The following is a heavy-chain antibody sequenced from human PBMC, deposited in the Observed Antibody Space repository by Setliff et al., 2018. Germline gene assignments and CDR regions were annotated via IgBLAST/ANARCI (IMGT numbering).Heavy chain of an antibody. D-gene: IGHD4-4*01. CDR3: ARVPARNSGYYFDY. CDR2: INHSGTT. Sequence: KPSETLSLTCTVYGVSFSDYYWGWVRQSPGKGLDWIGEINHSGTTNYDPSLEGRISISVDTSKRQFSLKLSSVTAADTALYYCARVPARNSGYYFDYWGQGTLVTVSS. J-gene: IGHJ4*02. CDR1: GVSFSDYY. V-gene: IGHV4-34*10.